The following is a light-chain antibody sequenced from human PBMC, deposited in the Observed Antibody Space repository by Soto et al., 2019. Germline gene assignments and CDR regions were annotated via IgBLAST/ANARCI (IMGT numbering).Light chain of an antibody. CDR1: QSVGSSY. CDR2: AAS. Sequence: EIVLTQSPGTLSLSPGERATLSCRASQSVGSSYLAWYQQKPGQAPRLLIYAASSRATGVPERFSGSGSGTDFTLTISRREHEDFAVYDCQQYGVPPPNTFGQGTRLETK. J-gene: IGKJ5*01. V-gene: IGKV3-20*01. CDR3: QQYGVPPPNT.